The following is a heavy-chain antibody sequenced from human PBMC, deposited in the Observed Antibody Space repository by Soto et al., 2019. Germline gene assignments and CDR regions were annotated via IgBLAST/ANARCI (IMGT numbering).Heavy chain of an antibody. CDR1: GGSISSCGYY. CDR2: IYHSGTT. Sequence: SETLSLTCTVSGGSISSCGYYWSWIRQHPGKGLEWIGYIYHSGTTYYNPSLKSRVTISVDRSKNQSSLKLSSVTAADTAVYYCARAIGWFGELLGGYYFDYWGQGTLVTVSS. J-gene: IGHJ4*02. CDR3: ARAIGWFGELLGGYYFDY. D-gene: IGHD3-10*01. V-gene: IGHV4-31*03.